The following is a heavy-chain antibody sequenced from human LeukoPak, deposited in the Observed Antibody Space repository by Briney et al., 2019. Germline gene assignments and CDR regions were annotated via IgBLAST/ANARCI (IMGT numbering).Heavy chain of an antibody. D-gene: IGHD3-10*01. J-gene: IGHJ3*02. Sequence: GGSLRLSCAASGFTFSSYWMHWVRQAPGKGLVWVSRINSDGSSTGYADSVKGRFTISRDNAKNTLYLQMNNLRAEDTAVYYCSTGSGHAFDIWGRGTMVAVSS. CDR2: INSDGSST. CDR3: STGSGHAFDI. V-gene: IGHV3-74*01. CDR1: GFTFSSYW.